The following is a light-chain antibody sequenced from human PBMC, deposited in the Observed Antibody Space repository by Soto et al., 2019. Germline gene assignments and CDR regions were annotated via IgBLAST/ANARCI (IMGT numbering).Light chain of an antibody. CDR2: AAS. V-gene: IGKV1-39*01. J-gene: IGKJ1*01. CDR3: HQTDSIPET. CDR1: QSISLF. Sequence: DIPMTQSPSSLSASVGDTVTITCRASQSISLFLNWYQQKPGKAPKLLIYAASSLQSGVPSRFTGSGSGTDFTLTISSLQPEDFATYYCHQTDSIPETFGQGTKLEIK.